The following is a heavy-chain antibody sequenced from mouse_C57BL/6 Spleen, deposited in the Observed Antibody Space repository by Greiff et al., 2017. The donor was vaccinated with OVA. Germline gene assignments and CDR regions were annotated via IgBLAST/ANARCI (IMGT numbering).Heavy chain of an antibody. CDR1: GFTFSSYA. Sequence: EVMLVESGGGLVKPGGSLKLSCAASGFTFSSYAMSWVRQTPDKRLVWVATISDGGSYTYYPDNVKGRFTISRDNAKNNLYLQMSHLKSEDTAMYYCARDCYDYDYFDDWGQGTTLTVSS. J-gene: IGHJ2*01. CDR3: ARDCYDYDYFDD. V-gene: IGHV5-4*01. CDR2: ISDGGSYT. D-gene: IGHD2-4*01.